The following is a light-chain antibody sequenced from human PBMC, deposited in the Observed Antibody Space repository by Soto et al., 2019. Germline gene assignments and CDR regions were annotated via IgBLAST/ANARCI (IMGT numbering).Light chain of an antibody. CDR3: CSYAPSRTLL. Sequence: QSALTQPASVSGSPGESITISCTGTSSDVGTYNLVTCYQQHPGRVPKLILYEGNKRPSGVSSRFSASKSGNTASLTISGLQAEDEADYFCCSYAPSRTLLFGGGTKLTVL. CDR2: EGN. J-gene: IGLJ2*01. V-gene: IGLV2-23*01. CDR1: SSDVGTYNL.